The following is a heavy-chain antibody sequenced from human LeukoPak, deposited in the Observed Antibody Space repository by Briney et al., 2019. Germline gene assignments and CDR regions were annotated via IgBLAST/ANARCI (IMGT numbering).Heavy chain of an antibody. CDR1: GFSFSS. D-gene: IGHD3-22*01. CDR3: AKDSSEIPPYYYDSSGYYNY. V-gene: IGHV3-23*01. Sequence: PGGSLRLSCAASGFSFSSMSWVRQAPGKGLEWVSGITGSLISTYYADSVKGRFTISRDNSKNTLYLQMNSLRAGDTAVYYCAKDSSEIPPYYYDSSGYYNYWGQGTLITVSS. J-gene: IGHJ4*02. CDR2: ITGSLIST.